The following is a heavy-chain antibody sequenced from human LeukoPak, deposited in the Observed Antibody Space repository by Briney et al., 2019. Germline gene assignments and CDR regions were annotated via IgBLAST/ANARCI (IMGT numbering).Heavy chain of an antibody. CDR3: ASRDCSRTTCTSDY. V-gene: IGHV1-2*02. Sequence: ASVKVSCKASGYTFVGYYMHWVRQAPGQGLEWMGWINPNSGATNYAQKFQGRVTMTRDTSISTAYMELSRLRSDDTAVYYCASRDCSRTTCTSDYWGQGTLVTVSS. CDR1: GYTFVGYY. J-gene: IGHJ4*02. D-gene: IGHD2-2*01. CDR2: INPNSGAT.